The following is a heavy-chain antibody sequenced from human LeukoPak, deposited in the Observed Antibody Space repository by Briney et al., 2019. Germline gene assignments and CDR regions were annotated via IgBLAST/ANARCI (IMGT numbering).Heavy chain of an antibody. Sequence: SETLSLTCTVSAGSVNSGTYFWSWIRQPPGKGLEWIGEINHSGSTNYKPSLKSRVNISVDTPKNQFSLKVSSVTAADTAVYYCARTPPPGATAYGVVDYWGQGTLVTVSS. CDR3: ARTPPPGATAYGVVDY. CDR1: AGSVNSGTYF. D-gene: IGHD3-16*01. J-gene: IGHJ4*02. CDR2: INHSGST. V-gene: IGHV4-61*01.